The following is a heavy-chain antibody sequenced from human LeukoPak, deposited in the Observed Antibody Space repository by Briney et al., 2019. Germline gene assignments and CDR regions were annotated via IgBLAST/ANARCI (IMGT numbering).Heavy chain of an antibody. J-gene: IGHJ6*02. CDR1: GFTFSSYG. CDR3: ARGGAGDSTRYYYYYYGMDV. Sequence: GGSLRLSCAASGFTFSSYGMHWVRQAPGKGLEWVAVIWYDGSNKYYADSVKGRFTISRDNSKNTLYLQMNSLRAEDTAVYYCARGGAGDSTRYYYYYYGMDVWGQGTTVTVSS. V-gene: IGHV3-33*01. CDR2: IWYDGSNK. D-gene: IGHD4-17*01.